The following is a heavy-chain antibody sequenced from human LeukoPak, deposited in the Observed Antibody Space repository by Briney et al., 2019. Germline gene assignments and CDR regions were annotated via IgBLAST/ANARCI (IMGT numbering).Heavy chain of an antibody. Sequence: SETLSLTCTVSGDSISSYYWSWIRQPPGKGLEWIGYISYSGSTNYNPSLKSRVTISVDTSKNQFSLKLSSVTAADTAVYYCARVFIVVVPAAIPGYSSSWRNDAFDIWGQGTMVTVSS. CDR3: ARVFIVVVPAAIPGYSSSWRNDAFDI. V-gene: IGHV4-59*12. D-gene: IGHD2-2*02. J-gene: IGHJ3*02. CDR2: ISYSGST. CDR1: GDSISSYY.